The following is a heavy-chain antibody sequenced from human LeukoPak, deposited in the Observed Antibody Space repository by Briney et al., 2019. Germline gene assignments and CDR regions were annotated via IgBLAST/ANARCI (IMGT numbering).Heavy chain of an antibody. Sequence: GGSLRLSCAASGFTFSSYEMNWVRQAPGKGLEWVSYISSGGDTIYFADSVKGRFTISRDNAKNSLYLQINSLRAEDTAVYYCARLRGLRRNYYYGLDVWGQGTTVTVSS. J-gene: IGHJ6*02. V-gene: IGHV3-48*03. CDR1: GFTFSSYE. CDR3: ARLRGLRRNYYYGLDV. CDR2: ISSGGDTI. D-gene: IGHD5-12*01.